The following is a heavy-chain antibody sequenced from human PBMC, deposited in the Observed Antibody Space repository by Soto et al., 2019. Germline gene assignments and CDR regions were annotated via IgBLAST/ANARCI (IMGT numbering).Heavy chain of an antibody. CDR3: ARAVAVAADFDY. J-gene: IGHJ4*02. V-gene: IGHV1-3*01. CDR2: INAGNGNT. Sequence: ASVKVSCKASGYTFTGYAMHWVRQAPGQRLEWMGWINAGNGNTKYSQKFQGRVTITRDTSASTAYMELSSLRSEDTAVYYWARAVAVAADFDYWGQGTLVTVSS. CDR1: GYTFTGYA. D-gene: IGHD6-19*01.